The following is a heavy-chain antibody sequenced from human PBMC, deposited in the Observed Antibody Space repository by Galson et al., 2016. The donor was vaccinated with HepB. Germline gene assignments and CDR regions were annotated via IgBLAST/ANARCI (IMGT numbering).Heavy chain of an antibody. CDR1: GDSVSSPNW. J-gene: IGHJ4*02. V-gene: IGHV4-4*02. Sequence: ETLSLTCAVSGDSVSSPNWWTWVRQPPGKGLEWIGEIYHRGTTHYDPSLKGRVTISLDKSNNQFSLNVTSVTAADTAFYYCARAVGATRRDSWGQGTLVAVAS. CDR2: IYHRGTT. D-gene: IGHD3-16*01. CDR3: ARAVGATRRDS.